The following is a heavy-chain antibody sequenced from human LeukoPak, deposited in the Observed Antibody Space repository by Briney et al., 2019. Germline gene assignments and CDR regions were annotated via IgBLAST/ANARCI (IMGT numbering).Heavy chain of an antibody. Sequence: ASVKVSCKASGYTFTGYYMHWVRQAPGQGLEWMGWINPNSGGTNYAQKFQGRVTMTRDTSISTAYMELSRLRSDDTAVYYCARVHTDYGDYYFDYWGQGTLVTVSS. J-gene: IGHJ4*02. V-gene: IGHV1-2*02. CDR2: INPNSGGT. D-gene: IGHD4-17*01. CDR3: ARVHTDYGDYYFDY. CDR1: GYTFTGYY.